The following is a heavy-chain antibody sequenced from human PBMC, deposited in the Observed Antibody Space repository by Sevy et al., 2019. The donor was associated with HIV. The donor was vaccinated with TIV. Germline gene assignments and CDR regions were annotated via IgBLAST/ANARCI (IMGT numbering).Heavy chain of an antibody. CDR1: GGSITTYY. CDR3: ARDPVNYYGSGSYLGSWFDP. Sequence: SETLSLTCTVSGGSITTYYWNWIRQPAGKGLEWIGRIYTSGSTNYNPSLKSQVTMSLDTSKNQFSLKLSSVTAADTAVYYCARDPVNYYGSGSYLGSWFDPWGQGTLVTVSS. CDR2: IYTSGST. J-gene: IGHJ5*02. D-gene: IGHD3-10*01. V-gene: IGHV4-4*07.